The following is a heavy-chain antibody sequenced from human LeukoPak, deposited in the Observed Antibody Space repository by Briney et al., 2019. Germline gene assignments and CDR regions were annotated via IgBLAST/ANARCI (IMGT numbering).Heavy chain of an antibody. CDR3: ARRGMATAIDY. J-gene: IGHJ4*02. CDR1: GFTLSTYG. Sequence: GGSLRLSCAASGFTLSTYGMHWVRQAPGKGLEWVAVIWYDGSNKYYADSVKGRFTISRDTSKNTLYLQMNSLRAEDTAVYYCARRGMATAIDYWGRGTLVTVSS. CDR2: IWYDGSNK. V-gene: IGHV3-33*08. D-gene: IGHD5-24*01.